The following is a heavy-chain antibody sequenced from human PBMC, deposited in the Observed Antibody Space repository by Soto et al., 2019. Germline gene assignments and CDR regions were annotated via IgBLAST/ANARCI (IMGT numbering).Heavy chain of an antibody. CDR1: GGTFSSYA. Sequence: SVKVSCKASGGTFSSYAISWVRQAPGQGLEWMGGIIPIFGTANYAQKFQGRVTITADESTSTAYMELSSLRSEDTAVFYCARGGCDVRYYYYYAMDVWGQGTTVTVS. V-gene: IGHV1-69*13. D-gene: IGHD1-26*01. J-gene: IGHJ6*02. CDR3: ARGGCDVRYYYYYAMDV. CDR2: IIPIFGTA.